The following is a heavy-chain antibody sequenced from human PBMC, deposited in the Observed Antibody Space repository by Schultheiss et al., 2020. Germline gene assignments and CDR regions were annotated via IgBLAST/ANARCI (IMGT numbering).Heavy chain of an antibody. V-gene: IGHV3-30*18. D-gene: IGHD3-3*01. CDR1: GFTFSSYG. J-gene: IGHJ6*02. CDR2: ISYDGSNK. Sequence: GGSLRLSCAASGFTFSSYGMHWVRQAPGKGLEWVAVISYDGSNKYYADSVKGRFTISRDNSKNTLYLQMNSLRAEDTAVYYCAKTVLRFLEWLPGPYYYYGMDVWGQGTTGTV. CDR3: AKTVLRFLEWLPGPYYYYGMDV.